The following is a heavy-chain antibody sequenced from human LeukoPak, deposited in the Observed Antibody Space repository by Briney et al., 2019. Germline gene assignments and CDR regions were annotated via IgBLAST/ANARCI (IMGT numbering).Heavy chain of an antibody. D-gene: IGHD2-15*01. CDR3: ARDAPRRSGGSRYPSCDAFDI. Sequence: ASVKVSCKASGYTFTSYGISWVRQAPGQGLEWMGWISAYNGNTNYAQKLQGRVTMTTDTSTSTAYMELRSLRSDDTAVYYCARDAPRRSGGSRYPSCDAFDIWGQGTMVTVSS. CDR2: ISAYNGNT. CDR1: GYTFTSYG. V-gene: IGHV1-18*04. J-gene: IGHJ3*02.